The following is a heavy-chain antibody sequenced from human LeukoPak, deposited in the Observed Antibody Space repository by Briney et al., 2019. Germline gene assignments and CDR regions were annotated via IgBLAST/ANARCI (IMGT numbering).Heavy chain of an antibody. V-gene: IGHV1-69*05. Sequence: SPKVSCKASGGTLSSYAISWVRHAPGQGLEWMGGIIPIFGTANYAQKFQSRVTITTDESTSTAYMELSSLRSVDTPVYYCARSNCSSTSCVRGAFDYWGQGTLVTVSS. CDR3: ARSNCSSTSCVRGAFDY. CDR1: GGTLSSYA. D-gene: IGHD2-2*01. CDR2: IIPIFGTA. J-gene: IGHJ4*02.